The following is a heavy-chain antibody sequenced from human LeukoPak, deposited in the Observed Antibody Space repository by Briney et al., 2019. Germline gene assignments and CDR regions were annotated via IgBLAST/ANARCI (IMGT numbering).Heavy chain of an antibody. CDR2: IYYSGST. CDR1: GGSISSYY. Sequence: SETLSLTCTVAGGSISSYYWSWIRQPPGKGLEWIGYIYYSGSTNYNPSLKSRVTISVDTSKNQFSLKLSSVTAADTAVYYCARGHGGNFKYYYYYYMDVWGKGTTVTISS. J-gene: IGHJ6*03. V-gene: IGHV4-59*01. D-gene: IGHD4-23*01. CDR3: ARGHGGNFKYYYYYYMDV.